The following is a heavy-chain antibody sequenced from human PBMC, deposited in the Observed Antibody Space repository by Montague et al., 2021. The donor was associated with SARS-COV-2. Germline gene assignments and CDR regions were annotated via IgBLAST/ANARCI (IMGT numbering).Heavy chain of an antibody. J-gene: IGHJ3*02. CDR1: GGSISSGSYY. V-gene: IGHV4-31*03. CDR2: IYNSVST. Sequence: TLSLTCTVSGGSISSGSYYWNWIRQHPGKGLEFIGFIYNSVSTYYNPSLKSRVSISVDTSKNQFSLKLTSVTAADTAVYYCARDRGRVTTVFLDAFDIWGQGTMVTVSS. D-gene: IGHD4-17*01. CDR3: ARDRGRVTTVFLDAFDI.